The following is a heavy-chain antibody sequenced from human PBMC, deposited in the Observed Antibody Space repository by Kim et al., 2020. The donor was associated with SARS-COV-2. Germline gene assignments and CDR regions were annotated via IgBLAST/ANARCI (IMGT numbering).Heavy chain of an antibody. V-gene: IGHV3-11*06. Sequence: GGSLRLSCAASGFTFSDYYMSWIRQAPGKGLEWVSYISSSSSYTNYADSVKGRFTISRDNAKNSLYLQMNSLRAEDTAVYYCARDFTYGSGSYWEYYYYGMDVWGQGTTVTVSS. CDR2: ISSSSSYT. D-gene: IGHD3-10*01. J-gene: IGHJ6*02. CDR3: ARDFTYGSGSYWEYYYYGMDV. CDR1: GFTFSDYY.